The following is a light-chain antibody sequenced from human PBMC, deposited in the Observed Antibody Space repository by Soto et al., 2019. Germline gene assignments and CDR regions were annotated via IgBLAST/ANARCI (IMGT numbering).Light chain of an antibody. CDR1: QSVSSSY. V-gene: IGKV3-20*01. CDR2: GAS. J-gene: IGKJ4*01. CDR3: LQYGISPLT. Sequence: ELVLTQSPGTLSLSPGERATLTSRASQSVSSSYLAWYQQKPGQAPRLLIYGASSRATGIPDRFSGSGSGTDFTFSISRLEPEDFAVYSCLQYGISPLTFGGGTKVEIK.